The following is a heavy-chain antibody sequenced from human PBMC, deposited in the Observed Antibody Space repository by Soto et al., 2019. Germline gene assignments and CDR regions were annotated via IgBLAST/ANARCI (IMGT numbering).Heavy chain of an antibody. CDR2: ISSSSSYI. V-gene: IGHV3-21*01. CDR1: GFTFSSYS. J-gene: IGHJ6*02. Sequence: GGSLRLSCAASGFTFSSYSVNWVRQAPGKGLEWVSSISSSSSYIYYADSVKGRFTISRDNAKNSLYLQMNSLRAEDTAVYYCARDAVDFYGMDVWGQGTTVTVSS. CDR3: ARDAVDFYGMDV.